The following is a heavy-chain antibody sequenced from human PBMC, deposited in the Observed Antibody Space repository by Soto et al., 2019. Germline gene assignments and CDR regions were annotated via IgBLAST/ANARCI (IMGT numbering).Heavy chain of an antibody. CDR2: INHSGST. D-gene: IGHD6-13*01. V-gene: IGHV4-34*01. Sequence: SETLSLTCAVYGGSISGYYWSWIRQPPGKGLEWIGEINHSGSTNYNPSLKSRVTISVDTSKNQFSLKLSSVTAADTAVYYCARGRRGSSWYWFDPWGQGTLVTVS. CDR1: GGSISGYY. CDR3: ARGRRGSSWYWFDP. J-gene: IGHJ5*02.